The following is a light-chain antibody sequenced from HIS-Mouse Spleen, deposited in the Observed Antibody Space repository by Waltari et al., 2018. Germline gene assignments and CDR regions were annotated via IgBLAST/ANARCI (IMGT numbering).Light chain of an antibody. J-gene: IGLJ2*01. CDR3: CSYAGSYTFV. CDR2: VVS. CDR1: SRDCGGYTS. V-gene: IGLV2-11*01. Sequence: QSALTQPRPVAGSPGQSVTIPCTGTSRDCGGYTSVSWYQQPPGKAPKLMIYVVSQRPSGVPDRFSGSKSGNTASLTISGLQAEDEADYYCCSYAGSYTFVFGGGTKLTVL.